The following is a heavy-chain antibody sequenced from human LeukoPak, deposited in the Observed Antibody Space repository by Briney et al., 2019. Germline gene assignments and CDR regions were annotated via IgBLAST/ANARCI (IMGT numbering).Heavy chain of an antibody. CDR2: IRSKAYSAKT. D-gene: IGHD6-13*01. J-gene: IGHJ5*02. CDR3: TRGISSSWYTRWFDP. CDR1: VFTFGDFA. V-gene: IGHV3-49*03. Sequence: QTGGSLRLSCTASVFTFGDFAMSWFREAPGKGVGWVGFIRSKAYSAKTVYAASATGSFTLSTDYSKSIANLQMNRLKTEDTAVYYCTRGISSSWYTRWFDPWGQGTLVTVSS.